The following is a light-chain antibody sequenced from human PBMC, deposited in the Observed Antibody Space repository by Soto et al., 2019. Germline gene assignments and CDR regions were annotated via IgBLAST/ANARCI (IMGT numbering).Light chain of an antibody. CDR2: AAS. J-gene: IGKJ1*01. V-gene: IGKV1-6*01. CDR3: QQYDLYWT. CDR1: QGIRND. Sequence: AIQMTQSPSSLSASVGDRVTITCRASQGIRNDLGWYQQKPGKAPKLLIYAASSLQSGVPSRFSGSGSGTDFTLTISSLQPEDFATYYCQQYDLYWTFGQGTKVEI.